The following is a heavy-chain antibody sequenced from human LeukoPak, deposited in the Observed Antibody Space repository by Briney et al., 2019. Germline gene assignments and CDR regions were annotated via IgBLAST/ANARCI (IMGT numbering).Heavy chain of an antibody. V-gene: IGHV1-8*01. CDR1: GYTFTSYD. D-gene: IGHD3-3*01. Sequence: ASVKVSCKASGYTFTSYDINWVRQATGQGLEWMGWMNPNNGNTGYAQKFQGRVTMTRNTSISTAYMELSSLRSEDTAVYYCARKKPGYYDFWSGYSVDFDYWGQGTLVTVSS. CDR2: MNPNNGNT. CDR3: ARKKPGYYDFWSGYSVDFDY. J-gene: IGHJ4*02.